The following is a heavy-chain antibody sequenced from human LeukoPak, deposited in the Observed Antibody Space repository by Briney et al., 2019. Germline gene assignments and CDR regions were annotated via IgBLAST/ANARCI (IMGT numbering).Heavy chain of an antibody. CDR3: ARDSYYYGSASSPFYYYYYGMDV. CDR1: GFTFSSYS. V-gene: IGHV3-21*01. Sequence: GGSLRLSCAASGFTFSSYSMNWVRQAPGKGLEWVSSISNSSSYIYYADSVKGRFTISRDNAKNSLYLEMNSLRAEDTAVYYCARDSYYYGSASSPFYYYYYGMDVRGQGTTVTVSS. J-gene: IGHJ6*02. D-gene: IGHD3-10*01. CDR2: ISNSSSYI.